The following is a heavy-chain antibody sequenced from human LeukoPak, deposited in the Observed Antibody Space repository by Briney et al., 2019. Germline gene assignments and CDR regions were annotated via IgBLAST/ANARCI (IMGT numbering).Heavy chain of an antibody. CDR2: ISYDGSNK. D-gene: IGHD1-1*01. CDR1: GFTFSSYA. CDR3: AREREVVQLERRGQGAFDI. V-gene: IGHV3-30-3*01. Sequence: GGSLKLSCAASGFTFSSYAMHWVRQAPGKGLEWVAVISYDGSNKYYADSVKGRFTISRDNSKNTLHLQMNSLRAEDTAVYYCAREREVVQLERRGQGAFDIWGQGAMVTVSS. J-gene: IGHJ3*02.